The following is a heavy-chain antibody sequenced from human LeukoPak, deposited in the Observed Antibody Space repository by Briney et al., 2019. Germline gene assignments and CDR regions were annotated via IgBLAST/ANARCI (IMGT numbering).Heavy chain of an antibody. V-gene: IGHV1-2*02. CDR2: INPNSGGT. Sequence: ASVKVSCKASGYTFTDYYMHWVRQAPGQGLEWMGWINPNSGGTNYAQKFQGRVTMTRDTSLSTAYMELTRLKSDDTAVYFCARDGGRRSAARPKFYYYMDVWGKGTTVIVSS. CDR1: GYTFTDYY. J-gene: IGHJ6*03. D-gene: IGHD6-6*01. CDR3: ARDGGRRSAARPKFYYYMDV.